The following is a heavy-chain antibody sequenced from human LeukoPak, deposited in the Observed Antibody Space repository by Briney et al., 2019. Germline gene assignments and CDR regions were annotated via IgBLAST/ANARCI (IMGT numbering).Heavy chain of an antibody. V-gene: IGHV3-7*01. Sequence: GGSLRLSCVGSGFTFSSLWMSWVRQAPGKGLEWVANIKQDGSEKYYVDSVKGRFTISRDNAKNSVYLQMNSLRAEDTAIYYCARTPLWSRDFDYWGQGTLVTVSS. CDR2: IKQDGSEK. CDR1: GFTFSSLW. CDR3: ARTPLWSRDFDY. D-gene: IGHD2-8*02. J-gene: IGHJ4*02.